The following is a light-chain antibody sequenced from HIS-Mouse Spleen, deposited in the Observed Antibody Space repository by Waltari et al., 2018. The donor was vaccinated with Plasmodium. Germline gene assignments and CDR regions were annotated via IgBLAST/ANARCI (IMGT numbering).Light chain of an antibody. Sequence: EIVLTQSPATLSLSPGEAATLSCRASQSVSSYLAWYQQKPGQAPRLLIYDASDRATGIPARFSGSGSGTDFTLTISSLEPEDFAVYDCQRRSNGPRVLTFGGGTKVEIK. CDR1: QSVSSY. V-gene: IGKV3-11*01. CDR3: QRRSNGPRVLT. CDR2: DAS. J-gene: IGKJ4*01.